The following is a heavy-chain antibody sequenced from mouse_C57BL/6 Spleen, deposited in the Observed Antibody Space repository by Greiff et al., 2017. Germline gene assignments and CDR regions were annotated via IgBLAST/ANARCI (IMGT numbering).Heavy chain of an antibody. D-gene: IGHD3-2*01. J-gene: IGHJ3*01. CDR3: ARWSTAPCAY. V-gene: IGHV3-6*01. CDR2: ISYDGSN. Sequence: EVQLQESGPGLVKPSQSLSLTCSVTGYSITSGYYWNWIRQFPGNKLEWMGYISYDGSNNYNPSLKNLISITRDTSKNQFFLKLNSVTTEDTATYYCARWSTAPCAYWGQGTLVTVSA. CDR1: GYSITSGYY.